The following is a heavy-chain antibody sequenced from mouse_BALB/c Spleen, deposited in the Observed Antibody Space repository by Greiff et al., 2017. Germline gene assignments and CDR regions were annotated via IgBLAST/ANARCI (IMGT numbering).Heavy chain of an antibody. D-gene: IGHD2-12*01. CDR2: IDPENGNT. J-gene: IGHJ4*01. CDR3: AISFTTTGYYYAMDY. CDR1: GFNIKDYY. Sequence: EVQRVESGAELVRPGALVKLSCKASGFNIKDYYMHWVKQRPEQGLEWIGWIDPENGNTIYDPKFQGKASITADTSSNTAYLQLSSLTSEDTAVYYCAISFTTTGYYYAMDYWGQGTSVTVSS. V-gene: IGHV14-1*02.